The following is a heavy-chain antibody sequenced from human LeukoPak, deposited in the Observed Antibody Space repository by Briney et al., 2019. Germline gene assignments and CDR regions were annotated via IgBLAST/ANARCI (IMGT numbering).Heavy chain of an antibody. CDR3: VKGDYGSGSYYGAAWFDP. Sequence: GGSLRLSCSASGFTFSSYAMHWVRQAPGKGLECVSAISSNGGSTYYADSVKGRFTISRDNSKNTLYLQMSSLRAEDTAVYYCVKGDYGSGSYYGAAWFDPWGQGTLVTVSS. CDR2: ISSNGGST. D-gene: IGHD3-10*01. V-gene: IGHV3-64D*09. CDR1: GFTFSSYA. J-gene: IGHJ5*02.